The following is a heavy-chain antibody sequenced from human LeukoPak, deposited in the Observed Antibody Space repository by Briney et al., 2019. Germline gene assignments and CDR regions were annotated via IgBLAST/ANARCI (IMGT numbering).Heavy chain of an antibody. CDR3: ASSSREY. J-gene: IGHJ4*02. V-gene: IGHV3-7*01. D-gene: IGHD6-13*01. Sequence: PGGSLRLSCEASGFTLNKYWMHWVRQAPGKGLEWVANIKQDGSEKYYVDSVKGRFTISRDNAKNSLYLQMNSLRAEDTAVYYCASSSREYWGQGTLVTVSS. CDR2: IKQDGSEK. CDR1: GFTLNKYW.